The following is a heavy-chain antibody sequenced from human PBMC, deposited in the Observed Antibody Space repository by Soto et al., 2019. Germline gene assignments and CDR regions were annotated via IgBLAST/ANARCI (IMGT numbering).Heavy chain of an antibody. D-gene: IGHD2-2*01. V-gene: IGHV4-59*08. CDR3: ARQETDCGSTSCYDHYYYYMDV. CDR1: GGSISSYY. Sequence: SETLSLTCTVSGGSISSYYWSWIRQPPGKGLEWIGYIYYSGSTNYNPSLKSRVTISVDTSKNQFSLKLSSVTAADTAVYYCARQETDCGSTSCYDHYYYYMDVWGKGTTVTVSS. CDR2: IYYSGST. J-gene: IGHJ6*03.